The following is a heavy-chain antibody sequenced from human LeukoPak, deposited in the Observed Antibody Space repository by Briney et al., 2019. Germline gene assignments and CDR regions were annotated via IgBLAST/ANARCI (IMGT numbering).Heavy chain of an antibody. J-gene: IGHJ6*03. D-gene: IGHD2-2*01. CDR3: AREGIVVVPPYYYYYYMDV. CDR1: GFTFSSYS. Sequence: GGSLRLSCAASGFTFSSYSMNWVRQAPGKGLEWVSYTSSSSSTIYYADSVKGRFTISRDNAKNSLYLQMNSLRADDTAVYYCAREGIVVVPPYYYYYYMDVWGKGTTVTVSS. CDR2: TSSSSSTI. V-gene: IGHV3-48*01.